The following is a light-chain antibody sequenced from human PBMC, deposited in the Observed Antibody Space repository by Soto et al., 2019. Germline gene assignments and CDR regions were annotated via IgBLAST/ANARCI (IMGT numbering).Light chain of an antibody. J-gene: IGLJ1*01. CDR3: SSYTSTNTPYV. CDR1: RSNIGRKI. V-gene: IGLV1-44*01. Sequence: QSVLSQPPSASGTPGQTVTISCSGSRSNIGRKIVNWYQQLPGTAPKLLIYSNIQRPSGVPDRFSASKSGTSASLAISGLQSDDEANYYCSSYTSTNTPYVFGTGTKLTVL. CDR2: SNI.